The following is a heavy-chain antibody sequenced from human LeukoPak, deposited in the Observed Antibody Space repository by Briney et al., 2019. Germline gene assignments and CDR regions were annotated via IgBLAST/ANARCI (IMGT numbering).Heavy chain of an antibody. J-gene: IGHJ5*02. CDR2: INAGNGNT. CDR1: GYTFTSYA. CDR3: ARAYCSSTSCYRVWFDP. V-gene: IGHV1-3*01. Sequence: ASVKVSCKASGYTFTSYAMHWVRQAPGQGLEWMGWINAGNGNTKYSQKFQGRVTITRDTSASTAYMELSSLRSEDTAVYYCARAYCSSTSCYRVWFDPWGQGTLVTVSS. D-gene: IGHD2-2*02.